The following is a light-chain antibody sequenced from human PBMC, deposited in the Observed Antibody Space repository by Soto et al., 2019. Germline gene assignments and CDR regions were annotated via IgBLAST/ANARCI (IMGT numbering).Light chain of an antibody. V-gene: IGKV3-11*01. CDR1: QSVSSY. CDR2: DAS. CDR3: QQRSNWPPYT. Sequence: PGERATLSCRASQSVSSYLAWYQQKPGQAPRLLIYDASNRATGIPARFSGSGSGTDFTLTISSLEPEDFAVYYCQQRSNWPPYTFGQGTKLEIK. J-gene: IGKJ2*01.